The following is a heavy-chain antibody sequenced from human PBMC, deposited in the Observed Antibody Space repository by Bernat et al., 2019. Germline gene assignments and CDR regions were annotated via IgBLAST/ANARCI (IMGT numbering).Heavy chain of an antibody. J-gene: IGHJ5*02. CDR3: ASWGSSRNWFDP. D-gene: IGHD3-16*01. Sequence: QVQLVQSGAEVKKPGSSVKVSCKASGGTFSSYAISWVRPAPGQGLEWMGGITPIFGTANYAQKFQGRVTITADESTSTAYMEMSSLRSEDTDVYYCASWGSSRNWFDPWGQGTLVTVSS. CDR1: GGTFSSYA. V-gene: IGHV1-69*01. CDR2: ITPIFGTA.